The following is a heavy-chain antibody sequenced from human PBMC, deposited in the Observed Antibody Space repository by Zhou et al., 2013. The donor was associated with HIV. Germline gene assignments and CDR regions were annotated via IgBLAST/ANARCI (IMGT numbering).Heavy chain of an antibody. D-gene: IGHD5-12*01. Sequence: VQLVQSGAEVKKPGSSVKVSCQASGGTFRNYVIAWVRQAPGQGLEWMGGISGDNGKTKYAQKFQGRVTMTTDTSTTTAYMELRSLRSDDTAVYYCARDEMATPLGYYYMDVWGKGTTVTVSS. V-gene: IGHV1-18*01. CDR1: GGTFRNYV. J-gene: IGHJ6*03. CDR2: ISGDNGKT. CDR3: ARDEMATPLGYYYMDV.